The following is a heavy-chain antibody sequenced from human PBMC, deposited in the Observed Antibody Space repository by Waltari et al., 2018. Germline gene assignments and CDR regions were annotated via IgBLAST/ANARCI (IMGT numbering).Heavy chain of an antibody. CDR3: ANLQSGSYADDAFDI. J-gene: IGHJ3*02. V-gene: IGHV3-30*02. D-gene: IGHD1-26*01. CDR1: GFTFSSYG. CDR2: IRYDGSNK. Sequence: QVQLVESGGGVVQPGGSLRLSCAASGFTFSSYGMHWVRTAPGKGLEWVAFIRYDGSNKYYADSVKGRFTISRDNSKNTLYLQMNSLRAEDTAVYYCANLQSGSYADDAFDIWGQGTMVTVSS.